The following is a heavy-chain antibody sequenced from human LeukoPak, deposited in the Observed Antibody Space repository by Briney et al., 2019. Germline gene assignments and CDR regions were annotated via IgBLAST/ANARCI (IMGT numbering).Heavy chain of an antibody. CDR3: SKGAFGVVPVPDS. Sequence: PGGSLRLSCAASGFTFDDYAMHWVRQAPGRGLEWVSLISLDGGTTYYAGSVKGRFTISRDNSKSSLFLQMDNLRLEDTALYYCSKGAFGVVPVPDSWGQGTLVTVSS. CDR2: ISLDGGTT. D-gene: IGHD3-3*01. CDR1: GFTFDDYA. J-gene: IGHJ4*02. V-gene: IGHV3-43D*03.